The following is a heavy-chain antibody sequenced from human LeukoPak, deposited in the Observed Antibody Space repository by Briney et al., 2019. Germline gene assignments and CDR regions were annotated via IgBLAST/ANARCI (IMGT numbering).Heavy chain of an antibody. Sequence: ASVKVSCKASGYTFTSYAMHWVRQAPGQRLEWMGWINAGNGNTKYSQKFQGRVTITRDTSASTAYMELSSLRSEDTAVYYCATGWLLINWFDPWGQGTLVTVSS. V-gene: IGHV1-3*01. CDR1: GYTFTSYA. CDR3: ATGWLLINWFDP. J-gene: IGHJ5*02. D-gene: IGHD3-22*01. CDR2: INAGNGNT.